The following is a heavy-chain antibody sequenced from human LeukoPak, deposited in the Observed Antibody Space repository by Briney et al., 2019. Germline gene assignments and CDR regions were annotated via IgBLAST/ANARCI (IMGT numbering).Heavy chain of an antibody. CDR2: MSSRGYPT. CDR1: GFTFSDYY. V-gene: IGHV3-11*01. Sequence: GGSLRLSCLASGFTFSDYYMSWVRQAPGKGLEWISYMSSRGYPTYYAESVKGRFTISRDNAKNTLYLQMHNLRADDTAVYFCARFGIALTSPFDYWGLGTLVAVSS. D-gene: IGHD3-16*01. CDR3: ARFGIALTSPFDY. J-gene: IGHJ4*02.